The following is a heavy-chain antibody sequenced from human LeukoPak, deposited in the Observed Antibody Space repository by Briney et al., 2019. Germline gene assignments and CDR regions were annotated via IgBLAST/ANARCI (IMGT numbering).Heavy chain of an antibody. J-gene: IGHJ5*02. D-gene: IGHD2-2*01. V-gene: IGHV4-34*01. CDR1: GGSFSGYY. CDR2: INHSGST. Sequence: PSETLSLTCAVYGGSFSGYYWSWIRQPPGKGLEWIGEINHSGSTNYNPSLKSRVTISVDTSKNQFSLKLSSVTAADTAVYYCARELFRSSTREFDPWGQGTLVTVSS. CDR3: ARELFRSSTREFDP.